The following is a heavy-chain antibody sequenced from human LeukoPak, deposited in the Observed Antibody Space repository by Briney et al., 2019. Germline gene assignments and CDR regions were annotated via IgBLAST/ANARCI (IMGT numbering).Heavy chain of an antibody. CDR2: IYNGVNT. CDR1: GASVSSASY. J-gene: IGHJ4*02. CDR3: ARENGNSVFDY. Sequence: SETLSLTCTVSGASVSSASYWTWIRPPPGKGVEWIAHIYNGVNTNYNPSLKSRVTISVDTSKNQFSLRLNSVTAADTAVYYCARENGNSVFDYWGQGTLVTVSS. D-gene: IGHD4-23*01. V-gene: IGHV4-61*01.